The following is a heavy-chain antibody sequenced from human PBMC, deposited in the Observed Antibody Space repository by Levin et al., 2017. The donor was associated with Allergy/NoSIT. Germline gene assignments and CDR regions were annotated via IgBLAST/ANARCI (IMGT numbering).Heavy chain of an antibody. V-gene: IGHV4-61*08. CDR1: GDSVSSKDYY. D-gene: IGHD4-23*01. Sequence: KTSETLSLTCTVSGDSVSSKDYYWSWIRQSPGEGLEWIASISYSGIASYNPSLKSRVTISLDTPKNQFSLRVTAVTAADTAVFYCASRNGGIIWGQGTLVTVSS. CDR2: ISYSGIA. CDR3: ASRNGGII. J-gene: IGHJ4*02.